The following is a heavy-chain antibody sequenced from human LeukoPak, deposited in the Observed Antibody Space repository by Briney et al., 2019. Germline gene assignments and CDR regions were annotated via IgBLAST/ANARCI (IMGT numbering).Heavy chain of an antibody. CDR3: AKDRDIVVVTATLYFDY. CDR2: ISGSGGST. D-gene: IGHD2-21*02. CDR1: GFTFSSYA. V-gene: IGHV3-23*01. Sequence: GGSLRLSCAASGFTFSSYAMSWVRQAPGKGLEWVSAISGSGGSTYYADSVKGRFTISRDNSKNTLYLQMNSLRAEDTAVYYCAKDRDIVVVTATLYFDYWGQGTLVTVSS. J-gene: IGHJ4*02.